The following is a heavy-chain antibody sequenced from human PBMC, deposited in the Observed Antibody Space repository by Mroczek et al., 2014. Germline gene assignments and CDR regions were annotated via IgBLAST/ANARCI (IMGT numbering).Heavy chain of an antibody. J-gene: IGHJ6*02. D-gene: IGHD2-2*01. CDR1: GYTFTSYD. V-gene: IGHV1-8*01. Sequence: SGAEVKKPGASVKVSCKASGYTFTSYDINWVRQATGQGLEWMGWMNPNSGNTGYAQKFQGRVTMTRNTSISTAYMELSSLRSEDTAVYYCARGRDIVVVPAASYYYYGMDVWGQGTTVTRLL. CDR3: ARGRDIVVVPAASYYYYGMDV. CDR2: MNPNSGNT.